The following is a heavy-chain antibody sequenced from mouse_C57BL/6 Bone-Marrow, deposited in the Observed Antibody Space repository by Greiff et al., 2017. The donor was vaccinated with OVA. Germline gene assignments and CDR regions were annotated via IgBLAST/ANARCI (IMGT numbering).Heavy chain of an antibody. J-gene: IGHJ4*01. CDR3: TRLLDAMDY. D-gene: IGHD2-1*01. CDR2: ISSGGDYI. CDR1: GFTFSSYA. V-gene: IGHV5-9-1*02. Sequence: DVHLVESGEGLVKPGGSLKLSCAASGFTFSSYAMSWVRQTPEKRLEWVAYISSGGDYIYYADTVKGRFTISRDNARNTLYLQMSSLKSEETAMYYCTRLLDAMDYWGQGTSVTVSS.